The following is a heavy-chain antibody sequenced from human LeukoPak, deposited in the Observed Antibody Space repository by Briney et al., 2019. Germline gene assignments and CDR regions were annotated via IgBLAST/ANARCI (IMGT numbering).Heavy chain of an antibody. J-gene: IGHJ6*03. CDR1: GFTFSNYG. Sequence: GRSLRLSCAASGFTFSNYGMHWVRQAPGKGLEWVAVMSYDGSNKYYADSVKGRFTISRDNSKNTLYLQMNSLRPEDTAVYYCAKQVGAKDYYYYYMDVWGKGTTVTVSS. V-gene: IGHV3-30*18. CDR3: AKQVGAKDYYYYYMDV. D-gene: IGHD1-26*01. CDR2: MSYDGSNK.